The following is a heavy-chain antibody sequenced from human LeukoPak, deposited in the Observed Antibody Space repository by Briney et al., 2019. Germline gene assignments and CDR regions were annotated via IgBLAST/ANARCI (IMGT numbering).Heavy chain of an antibody. Sequence: ASVKVSCKTSGYSFTSQDMHWVRQAPGQSLEWMGCINPGNGDTKYSQEFQGRVTITRDTSATTAYMELSSLRSDDTAVYYCARVKAYYFDYWGQGTLVTVSS. V-gene: IGHV1-3*01. J-gene: IGHJ4*02. CDR3: ARVKAYYFDY. CDR1: GYSFTSQD. CDR2: INPGNGDT.